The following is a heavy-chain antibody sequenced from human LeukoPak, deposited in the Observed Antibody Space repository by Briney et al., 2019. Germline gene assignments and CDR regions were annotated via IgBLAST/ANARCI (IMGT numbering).Heavy chain of an antibody. CDR2: VLYDGSDQ. V-gene: IGHV3-30*04. CDR1: GFTFSSYT. D-gene: IGHD3-3*01. Sequence: GRSLRLSCAASGFTFSSYTMHWVRQAPGKGLEWVAFVLYDGSDQYYADSVKGRFTISRDNSKNTVYLQMNSLTVEDTAVYYCARDVQSGSLDPWVQATLVTVSS. CDR3: ARDVQSGSLDP. J-gene: IGHJ5*02.